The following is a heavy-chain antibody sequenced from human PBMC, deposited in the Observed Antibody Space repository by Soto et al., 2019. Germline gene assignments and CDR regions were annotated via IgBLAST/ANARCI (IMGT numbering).Heavy chain of an antibody. Sequence: LSLTCIVSGASISSGDYYWSWVRQPPGKGLEWIGHISYSGTIDYSPSLKSRVTISLDTSKNQFSLNLNSVTAADTAVYYCVRALGSRFMEWPRFDPWGQGTLVTVSS. D-gene: IGHD3-3*01. CDR3: VRALGSRFMEWPRFDP. J-gene: IGHJ5*02. V-gene: IGHV4-30-4*01. CDR1: GASISSGDYY. CDR2: ISYSGTI.